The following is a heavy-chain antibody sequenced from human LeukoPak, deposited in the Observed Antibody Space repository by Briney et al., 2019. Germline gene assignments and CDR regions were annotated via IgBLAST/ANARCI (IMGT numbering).Heavy chain of an antibody. J-gene: IGHJ6*03. Sequence: ASVKVSCKGSGYTFTNYYMHLVRQAPGQGLEWMGIIHPGGGSTNYPQKFQGRVTMTRDTSTSTVYMELSSLRSEDTAVYYCARRNMERRHYHYYYMDVWGKGTSVTVSS. CDR2: IHPGGGST. CDR3: ARRNMERRHYHYYYMDV. D-gene: IGHD1-1*01. CDR1: GYTFTNYY. V-gene: IGHV1-46*01.